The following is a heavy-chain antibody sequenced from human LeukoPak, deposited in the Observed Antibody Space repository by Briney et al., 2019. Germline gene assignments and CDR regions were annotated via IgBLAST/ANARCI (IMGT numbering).Heavy chain of an antibody. Sequence: GASVKVSCKASGYTFTSYYMHWVRQAPGQGLEWMGIINPSGGSTSYAQKFQGRVTMTRDTSTSTVYMELSSLRAEDTAVYYCAKGGYYDILTGPPDYFDYWGQGTLVTVSS. CDR2: INPSGGST. D-gene: IGHD3-9*01. V-gene: IGHV1-46*01. J-gene: IGHJ4*02. CDR1: GYTFTSYY. CDR3: AKGGYYDILTGPPDYFDY.